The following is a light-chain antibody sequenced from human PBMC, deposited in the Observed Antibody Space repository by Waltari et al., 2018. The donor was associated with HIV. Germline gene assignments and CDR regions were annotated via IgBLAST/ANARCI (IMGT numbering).Light chain of an antibody. Sequence: DIVITPSPRSLALSLRERDTLHCKSNQNIFYSSQNANYLPWYQQKPGQSPKLLLYWASSRASGVPDRFSGSGSRTDFTLSISSLQSEDVAVYFCQQYYSTPPTFGQGTRVEIK. CDR2: WAS. J-gene: IGKJ1*01. V-gene: IGKV4-1*01. CDR1: QNIFYSSQNANY. CDR3: QQYYSTPPT.